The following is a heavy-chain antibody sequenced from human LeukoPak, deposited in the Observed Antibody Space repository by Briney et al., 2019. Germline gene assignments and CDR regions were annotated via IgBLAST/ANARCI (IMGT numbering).Heavy chain of an antibody. CDR2: IRNKANSYSI. Sequence: GGSLRLSCAGSGFTFSHYYIDWVRQAPGKGLEWVARIRNKANSYSIEYAASVKGRFTISRDDSKNSVYLQMNSLKAEDTAVYYCARSAVVPAPYYYYYMDVWGKGTTVTVSS. J-gene: IGHJ6*03. CDR3: ARSAVVPAPYYYYYMDV. V-gene: IGHV3-72*01. D-gene: IGHD2-2*01. CDR1: GFTFSHYY.